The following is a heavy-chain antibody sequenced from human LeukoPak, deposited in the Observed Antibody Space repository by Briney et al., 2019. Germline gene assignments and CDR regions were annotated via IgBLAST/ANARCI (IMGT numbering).Heavy chain of an antibody. CDR3: AKYNGWYTTYHYYYYMDV. J-gene: IGHJ6*03. D-gene: IGHD2-15*01. V-gene: IGHV3-23*01. CDR1: GFTFSSYG. Sequence: GGSLRLSCAASGFTFSSYGMSWVRQAPGKGLEWVSGISGSGGSTYYADSVKGRFIISRDNSKNTLYLQMNSLRAEDTAVYYCAKYNGWYTTYHYYYYMDVWGKGTTVTISS. CDR2: ISGSGGST.